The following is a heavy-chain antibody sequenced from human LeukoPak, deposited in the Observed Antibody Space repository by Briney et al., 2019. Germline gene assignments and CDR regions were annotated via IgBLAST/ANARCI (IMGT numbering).Heavy chain of an antibody. D-gene: IGHD3-10*02. CDR3: AKDFEGATMFGYFDY. V-gene: IGHV3-30*02. Sequence: GGSLRLSCAASGFTFSSYGMHWVRQAPGKGLEWVAFIRYDGSNKYYADSVKGRFTISRDNSKNTLYLQMNSLRAEDTAVYYCAKDFEGATMFGYFDYWGQGTLVTVSS. CDR1: GFTFSSYG. CDR2: IRYDGSNK. J-gene: IGHJ4*02.